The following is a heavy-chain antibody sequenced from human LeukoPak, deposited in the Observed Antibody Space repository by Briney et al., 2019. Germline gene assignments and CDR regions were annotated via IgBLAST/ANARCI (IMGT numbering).Heavy chain of an antibody. Sequence: PSETLSLTCAVYGGSFSGYYWSWIRQPPGKGLEWIGEINHSGSTNYNPSLKSRVTISVDTSKNQFSLKLSSVTAADTAVYYCARSRSQDDYGDYGLYYYYGMDVWGQGTTVTVSS. D-gene: IGHD4-17*01. J-gene: IGHJ6*02. CDR3: ARSRSQDDYGDYGLYYYYGMDV. CDR2: INHSGST. CDR1: GGSFSGYY. V-gene: IGHV4-34*01.